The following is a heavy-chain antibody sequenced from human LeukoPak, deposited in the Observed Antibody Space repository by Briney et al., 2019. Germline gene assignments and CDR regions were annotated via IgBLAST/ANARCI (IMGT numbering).Heavy chain of an antibody. Sequence: ASVKVSCKASGYTFTGYYMHWVRQAPGQGLEWMGWINPNSGGTNYAQKFQGRVTMTRDTSISTAYMELSRLRSDDTAVYYCAGSTLIVVVPAAMGGGSDYWGQGTLVSVSS. V-gene: IGHV1-2*02. CDR3: AGSTLIVVVPAAMGGGSDY. J-gene: IGHJ4*02. CDR1: GYTFTGYY. D-gene: IGHD2-2*01. CDR2: INPNSGGT.